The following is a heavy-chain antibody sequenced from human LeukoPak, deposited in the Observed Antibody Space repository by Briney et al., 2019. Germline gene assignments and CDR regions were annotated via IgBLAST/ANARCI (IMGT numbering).Heavy chain of an antibody. CDR3: ARQIASAGTAGFDF. CDR2: IYSTGST. V-gene: IGHV4-4*07. CDR1: SDSMSSFY. J-gene: IGHJ4*02. Sequence: SETLSLTCTVSSDSMSSFYWTWIRQPAGKGLEWIGRIYSTGSTNYNPSLKSRVTLSVDTSKNQFSLRLRSVTAADTAVYYCARQIASAGTAGFDFWGQGALVTVSS. D-gene: IGHD6-13*01.